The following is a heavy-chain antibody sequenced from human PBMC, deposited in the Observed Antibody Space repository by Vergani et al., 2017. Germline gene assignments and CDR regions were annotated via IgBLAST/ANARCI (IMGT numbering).Heavy chain of an antibody. CDR3: ARKSSIAARPADY. Sequence: EVQLVESGGGLVQPGGSLRLSCSASGFIFSSYAMHWVRQAPGKGLEYVSAISSNGGSTYYADSVKGRFTISRDNSKNTLYLQMSSLRAEDTAVYYCARKSSIAARPADYWGQGTLVTVSS. J-gene: IGHJ4*02. D-gene: IGHD6-6*01. CDR2: ISSNGGST. V-gene: IGHV3-64D*06. CDR1: GFIFSSYA.